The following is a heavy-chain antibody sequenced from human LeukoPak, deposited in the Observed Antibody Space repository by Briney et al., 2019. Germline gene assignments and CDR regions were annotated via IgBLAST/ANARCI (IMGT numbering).Heavy chain of an antibody. CDR1: GESFSGYY. V-gene: IGHV4-34*01. Sequence: SETLSLTCAVYGESFSGYYWSWIRQPPGKGLEWIGEINHSGSTNYNPSLKSRVTISVDTSKNQFSLKLSSVTAADTAVYYCARVPVLDVLVVYEEDNWGQGTLVTVSS. D-gene: IGHD2-8*02. J-gene: IGHJ4*02. CDR3: ARVPVLDVLVVYEEDN. CDR2: INHSGST.